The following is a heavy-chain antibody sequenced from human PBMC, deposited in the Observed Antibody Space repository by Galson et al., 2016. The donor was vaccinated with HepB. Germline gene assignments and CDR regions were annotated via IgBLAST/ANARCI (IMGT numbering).Heavy chain of an antibody. CDR1: GFSVYV. CDR2: FSGYDSSA. J-gene: IGHJ6*02. Sequence: SLRLSCAASGFSVYVMSWVRQAPGKGLEWVATFSGYDSSAFYADSVKGRFTIARDSSKKTLFLQMNRLRVDDTARYFCAKDLHYEIARSSSDFWRGLARRQSAGDSDMDVWGQGTTVIVSS. V-gene: IGHV3-23*01. D-gene: IGHD3-3*01. CDR3: AKDLHYEIARSSSDFWRGLARRQSAGDSDMDV.